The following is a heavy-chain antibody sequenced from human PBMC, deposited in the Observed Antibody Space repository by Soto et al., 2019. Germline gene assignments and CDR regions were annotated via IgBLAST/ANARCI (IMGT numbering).Heavy chain of an antibody. CDR3: ARGRPGAEGDGFDI. D-gene: IGHD7-27*01. J-gene: IGHJ3*02. Sequence: EVQLVETGGGLIQPGGSLRLSCAASGLTVSSNYMNWVRQAPGKGLEWVSVLYSGGSTHYAGSVKGRFIISRDNTKNTLYLQMNSLRVEDTAVYYCARGRPGAEGDGFDIWGHGTMVTVSS. V-gene: IGHV3-53*02. CDR2: LYSGGST. CDR1: GLTVSSNY.